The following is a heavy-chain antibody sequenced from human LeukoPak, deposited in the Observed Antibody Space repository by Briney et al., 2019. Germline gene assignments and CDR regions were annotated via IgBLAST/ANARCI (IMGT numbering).Heavy chain of an antibody. D-gene: IGHD3-16*01. V-gene: IGHV3-33*01. Sequence: PGRSLRLSCAASGFTFSSYGMHWVRQAPGKGLEWVAVIWYDGSNKYYADSVKGRFTISRDNSKNTLYLQMNSLRAEDTAMYYCATMGGSFDYWGQGTLVTVSS. CDR3: ATMGGSFDY. CDR2: IWYDGSNK. CDR1: GFTFSSYG. J-gene: IGHJ4*02.